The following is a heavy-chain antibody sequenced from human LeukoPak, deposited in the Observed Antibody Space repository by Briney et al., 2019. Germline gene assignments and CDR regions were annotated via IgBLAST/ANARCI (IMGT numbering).Heavy chain of an antibody. CDR1: GFTFSSYW. D-gene: IGHD5-12*01. CDR2: IKQDGSEN. Sequence: GGSLRLSCAASGFTFSSYWMSWVRQTPGKGLEWVANIKQDGSENYCVDSVKGRFTISRDNAKNSLYLQMSSLRAEDTAVYYCAREGVDIVTYDYWGQGTLVTVSS. V-gene: IGHV3-7*03. CDR3: AREGVDIVTYDY. J-gene: IGHJ4*02.